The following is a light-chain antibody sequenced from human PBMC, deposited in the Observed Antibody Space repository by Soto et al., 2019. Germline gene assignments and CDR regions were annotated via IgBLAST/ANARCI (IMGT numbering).Light chain of an antibody. CDR2: GNS. CDR3: QSYDSSLSGPWV. Sequence: QSVLTQPPSVSGAPGQRVTISCTGSSSNIGAGYDVHWYQQLPGTAPKLLLYGNSNRPSGVPDRFSGSKSGTSASLAITGLQAEDEADYYCQSYDSSLSGPWVFGTGTKVTVL. J-gene: IGLJ1*01. V-gene: IGLV1-40*01. CDR1: SSNIGAGYD.